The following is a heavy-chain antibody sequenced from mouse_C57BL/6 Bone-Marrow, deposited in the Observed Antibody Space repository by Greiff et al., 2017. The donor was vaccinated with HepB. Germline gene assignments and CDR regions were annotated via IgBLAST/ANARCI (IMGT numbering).Heavy chain of an antibody. CDR2: IGPNGGGT. CDR3: ARRVYYDYDVNRAWFAY. V-gene: IGHV1-72*01. Sequence: QVQLQQPGAELVKPGASVKLSCKASGYTFTSYWMHWVKQRPGRGLEWIGRIGPNGGGTKYNEKFKSKATLTVDKPSNTVYMQLSSLTSEDSAVYYCARRVYYDYDVNRAWFAYWGQGTLVTVSA. CDR1: GYTFTSYW. J-gene: IGHJ3*01. D-gene: IGHD2-4*01.